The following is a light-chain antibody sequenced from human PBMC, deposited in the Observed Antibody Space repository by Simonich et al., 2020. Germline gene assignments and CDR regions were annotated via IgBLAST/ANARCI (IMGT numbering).Light chain of an antibody. CDR3: QQSYSTPLT. CDR1: QSISSY. Sequence: DIQMTQSPSSLSASVGDRVTITCRASQSISSYLNWYQQKPGKAPKLLLYAASSVQSGVPSRFSGSGPGTDFTLTISSLQPEDFATYYCQQSYSTPLTFGGGTKVEIK. V-gene: IGKV1-39*01. CDR2: AAS. J-gene: IGKJ4*01.